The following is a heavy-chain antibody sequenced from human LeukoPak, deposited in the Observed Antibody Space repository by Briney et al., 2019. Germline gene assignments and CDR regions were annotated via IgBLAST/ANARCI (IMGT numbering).Heavy chain of an antibody. D-gene: IGHD3-22*01. CDR2: IYSGGNT. J-gene: IGHJ4*02. V-gene: IGHV3-53*01. CDR1: GFSVSNYY. CDR3: ARCYYDGSGFYYYFDY. Sequence: GGSLRLSCAASGFSVSNYYMSWVRQAPGKGLEWVSVIYSGGNTYYTDSVKGRFTISRDNPKNTVFLQMGSLRGEDTAVYYCARCYYDGSGFYYYFDYWGQGTLVTVSS.